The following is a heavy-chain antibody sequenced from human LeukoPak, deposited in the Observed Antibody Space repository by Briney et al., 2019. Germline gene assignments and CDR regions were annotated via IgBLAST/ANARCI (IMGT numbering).Heavy chain of an antibody. D-gene: IGHD3-10*01. Sequence: GGSLRLSCAVSGFTFYVYGMIWVRRSPGKWLEGVSGMNWSGGSTGYAASVKGRFTISRDNAKNSLYLQMNSLRAEDTALYYCARAVYGSGSYYNVDYWGQGTLVTVSS. J-gene: IGHJ4*02. V-gene: IGHV3-20*04. CDR1: GFTFYVYG. CDR3: ARAVYGSGSYYNVDY. CDR2: MNWSGGST.